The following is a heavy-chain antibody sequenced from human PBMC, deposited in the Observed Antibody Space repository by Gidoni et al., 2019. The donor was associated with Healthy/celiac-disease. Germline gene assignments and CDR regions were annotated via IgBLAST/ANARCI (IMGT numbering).Heavy chain of an antibody. V-gene: IGHV3-30*18. J-gene: IGHJ6*02. CDR2: ISYDGSNK. D-gene: IGHD3-16*01. CDR1: GFTFSSYG. Sequence: QVQLVESGGGVVQPGRSLSLSCAASGFTFSSYGMHWVRQAPGKGLEWVAVISYDGSNKYYADSVKGRFTISRDNSKNTLYLQMNSLRAEDTAVYYCAKARKGVRDGMDVWGQGTTVTVSS. CDR3: AKARKGVRDGMDV.